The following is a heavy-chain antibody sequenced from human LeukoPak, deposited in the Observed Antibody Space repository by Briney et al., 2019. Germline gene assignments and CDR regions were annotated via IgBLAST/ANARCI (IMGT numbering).Heavy chain of an antibody. CDR2: TWYDRSNK. CDR1: GFTFSSYG. Sequence: GGSLRLSCAASGFTFSSYGMHWVRQAPGKGLEWVAVTWYDRSNKYYADSVKGRFTISRDNSKKTLYLQMNSLRAEDTAVYYCSSTTRYYYYYGMDVWGKGTTVTVSS. V-gene: IGHV3-33*01. J-gene: IGHJ6*04. D-gene: IGHD2-2*01. CDR3: SSTTRYYYYYGMDV.